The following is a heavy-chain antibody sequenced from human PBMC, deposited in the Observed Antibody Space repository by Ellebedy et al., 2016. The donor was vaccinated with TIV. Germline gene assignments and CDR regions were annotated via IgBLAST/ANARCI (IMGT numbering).Heavy chain of an antibody. Sequence: MPGGSLRLSCAVYGGSFSGYYWSRIRQTPGKGLEWIGEINPSGSTNYNPSLKSRVTISVDTSKNQFSLKLNSVTAADTAVYYCAGELVFPFDYWGQGTLVTVSS. V-gene: IGHV4-34*01. CDR2: INPSGST. CDR3: AGELVFPFDY. D-gene: IGHD3-10*01. J-gene: IGHJ4*02. CDR1: GGSFSGYY.